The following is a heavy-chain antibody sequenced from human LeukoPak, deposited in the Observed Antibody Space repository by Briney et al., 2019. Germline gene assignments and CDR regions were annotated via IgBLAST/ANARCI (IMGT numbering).Heavy chain of an antibody. J-gene: IGHJ4*02. CDR3: VREDSSTYHPFDY. CDR2: MYTSGNT. V-gene: IGHV4-38-2*02. Sequence: SETLSLTCTVSGYSISSGYYWGWIRQPPGKGLEWIGRMYTSGNTNENPSLKNRITMSLDMSKNQFSLKLRSVTAADTAVYYCVREDSSTYHPFDYWGQGALATVSS. CDR1: GYSISSGYY. D-gene: IGHD2/OR15-2a*01.